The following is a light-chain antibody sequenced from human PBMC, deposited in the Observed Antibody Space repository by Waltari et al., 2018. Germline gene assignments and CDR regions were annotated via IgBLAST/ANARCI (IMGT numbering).Light chain of an antibody. V-gene: IGLV1-40*01. CDR2: GSS. CDR3: QSYDISLSVV. Sequence: QSVLTQPPSVSGAPGQRVTISCTGSGSNIGAGSGVHWYQQLPRPAPKLLIYGSSSRPLGVPDRFFGSTSGTSASLAITGLQAEDEADYYCQSYDISLSVVFGGGTKLTVL. CDR1: GSNIGAGSG. J-gene: IGLJ3*02.